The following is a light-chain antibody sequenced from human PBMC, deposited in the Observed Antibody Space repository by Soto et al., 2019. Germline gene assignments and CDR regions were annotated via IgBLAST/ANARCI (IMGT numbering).Light chain of an antibody. CDR1: NTDLGVYGY. Sequence: QSLLAQPASVSGSFGQSITISCSGPNTDLGVYGYVSWYQHQPGKAPKLLIYDVNNWPSGISDRFSGSKSGDTASLTISGLQAEDEADYFCFSKISGFVYGFGTGTKVTVL. V-gene: IGLV2-14*01. J-gene: IGLJ1*01. CDR3: FSKISGFVYG. CDR2: DVN.